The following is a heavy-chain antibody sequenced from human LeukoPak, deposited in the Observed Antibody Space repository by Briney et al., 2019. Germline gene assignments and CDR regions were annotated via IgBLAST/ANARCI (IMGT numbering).Heavy chain of an antibody. V-gene: IGHV5-51*01. D-gene: IGHD3-10*01. CDR2: IYPGDSDT. CDR1: GYSFTSYW. Sequence: GESLKISCKGSGYSFTSYWIGWVRQMPGKGLEWMGIIYPGDSDTRYSPSFQGQVTISADRSISTAYLQWSSLKASDTAMYYCARLTRSITMVRHKVDYYYYMDVWGKGTTVTISS. CDR3: ARLTRSITMVRHKVDYYYYMDV. J-gene: IGHJ6*03.